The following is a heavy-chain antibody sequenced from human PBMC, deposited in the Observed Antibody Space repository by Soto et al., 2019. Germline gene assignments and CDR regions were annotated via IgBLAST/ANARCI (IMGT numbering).Heavy chain of an antibody. D-gene: IGHD7-27*01. CDR3: AKDLTWGYDYYYYGMDV. V-gene: IGHV3-30*18. Sequence: QVQLVESGGGVVQPGRSLRLSCAASGFTFSSYGMHWVRQAPGKGLEWVAVISYDGSNKYYADSVKGRFTISRDNSKNTLYLQMNSLRAEDTAVYYCAKDLTWGYDYYYYGMDVWGQGTTVTVSS. CDR2: ISYDGSNK. J-gene: IGHJ6*02. CDR1: GFTFSSYG.